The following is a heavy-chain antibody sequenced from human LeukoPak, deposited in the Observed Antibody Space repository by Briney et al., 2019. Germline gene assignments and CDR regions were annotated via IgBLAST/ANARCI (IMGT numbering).Heavy chain of an antibody. D-gene: IGHD2-2*01. Sequence: ASVKVSCKASGYTFTSYDINWVRQATGQGLEWMGWMNPNSGNTGYARKFQGRVTITRNTSISTAYMELSSLRSEDTAVYYCARVVIRVVPAAHDAFDIWGQGAMVTVSS. J-gene: IGHJ3*02. V-gene: IGHV1-8*03. CDR3: ARVVIRVVPAAHDAFDI. CDR1: GYTFTSYD. CDR2: MNPNSGNT.